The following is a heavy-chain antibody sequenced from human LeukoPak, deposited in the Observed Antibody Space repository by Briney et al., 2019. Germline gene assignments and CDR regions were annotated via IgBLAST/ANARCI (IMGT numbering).Heavy chain of an antibody. Sequence: SETLSLTCTVSGGSISSYYWSWIRQPPGKGLEWIGYIYYSGSTNYNPSLKSRVTISVDTSKNQFSLKLSSVTAADMAVYYCARGYSSSWTPLDNWFDPWGQGTLVTVSS. V-gene: IGHV4-59*01. D-gene: IGHD6-13*01. CDR2: IYYSGST. CDR1: GGSISSYY. J-gene: IGHJ5*02. CDR3: ARGYSSSWTPLDNWFDP.